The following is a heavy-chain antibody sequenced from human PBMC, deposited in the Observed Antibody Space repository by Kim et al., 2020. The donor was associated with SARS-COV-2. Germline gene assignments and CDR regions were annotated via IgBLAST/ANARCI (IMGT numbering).Heavy chain of an antibody. J-gene: IGHJ3*02. CDR2: ISWNSGSI. CDR3: AKDKRDGYNHDAFDI. V-gene: IGHV3-9*01. D-gene: IGHD5-12*01. CDR1: GFTFDDYA. Sequence: GGSLRLSCAASGFTFDDYAMHWVRQAPGKGLEWVSGISWNSGSIGYADSVKGRFTISRDNAKNSLYLQMNSLRAEDTALYYCAKDKRDGYNHDAFDIWGQGTMVTVSS.